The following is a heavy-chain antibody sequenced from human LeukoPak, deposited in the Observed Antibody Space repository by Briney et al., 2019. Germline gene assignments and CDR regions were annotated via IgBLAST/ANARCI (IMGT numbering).Heavy chain of an antibody. J-gene: IGHJ3*02. CDR2: IKQDGSEK. CDR3: ARVPHPLGDAFDI. V-gene: IGHV3-7*01. CDR1: GFTFSSYW. Sequence: PGGSLRLSCAASGFTFSSYWMSWVRQAPGKGLEWVANIKQDGSEKYYVDSVKGRFTISRDNAKNSLYLQMNSLRAEDTAVYYCARVPHPLGDAFDIWGQGTMVTVSS.